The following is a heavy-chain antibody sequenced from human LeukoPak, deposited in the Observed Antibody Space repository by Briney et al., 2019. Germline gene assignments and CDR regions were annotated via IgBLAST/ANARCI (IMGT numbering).Heavy chain of an antibody. CDR2: ISSSSSYI. CDR1: GFNFIDYT. V-gene: IGHV3-21*01. J-gene: IGHJ4*02. Sequence: GGSLRLSCAASGFNFIDYTMNWVRQAPGKGLEWVSSISSSSSYIYYADSVKGRFAISRDNAKNSLYLQMNSLRAEDTAVYYCATGPSRWGQGTLVTVSS. D-gene: IGHD5/OR15-5a*01. CDR3: ATGPSR.